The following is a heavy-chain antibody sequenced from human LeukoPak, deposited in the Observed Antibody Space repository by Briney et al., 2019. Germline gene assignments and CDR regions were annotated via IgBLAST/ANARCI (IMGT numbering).Heavy chain of an antibody. Sequence: ASVKVSCKASGYTFTTYGISWVRQAPGQGLEWMGWISAYNGDTNYAQKFQGRVTMSTDTSTSTAYMELRSLRFDDTAIYYCAKDWHILTGRNCFDPWGQGTLVTVSS. J-gene: IGHJ5*02. V-gene: IGHV1-18*01. CDR2: ISAYNGDT. CDR3: AKDWHILTGRNCFDP. CDR1: GYTFTTYG. D-gene: IGHD3-9*01.